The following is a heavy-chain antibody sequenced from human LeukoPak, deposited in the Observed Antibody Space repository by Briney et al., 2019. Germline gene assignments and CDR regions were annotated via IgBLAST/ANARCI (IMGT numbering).Heavy chain of an antibody. CDR1: GFTVNSNY. CDR2: IYSGGNT. V-gene: IGHV3-66*01. Sequence: GGSLRLSCAASGFTVNSNYMSWVRQAPGKGLEWVSIIYSGGNTYYADSVKGRFTISRDNSKNTLYLQMNSLRAEDTAVYYCARSPLQTSGGRGMDVWGQGTTVTVPS. D-gene: IGHD4-11*01. CDR3: ARSPLQTSGGRGMDV. J-gene: IGHJ6*02.